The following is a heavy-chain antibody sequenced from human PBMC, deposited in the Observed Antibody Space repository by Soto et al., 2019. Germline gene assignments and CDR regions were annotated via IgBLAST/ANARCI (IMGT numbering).Heavy chain of an antibody. J-gene: IGHJ2*01. CDR3: ARGDNGSGWYTSWYFDL. CDR1: GGTFSSYA. V-gene: IGHV1-69*12. D-gene: IGHD6-19*01. Sequence: QVQLVQSGAEVKKPGSSVKVSCKASGGTFSSYAISWVRQAPGQGLEWMGGIIPIFGTANYAQKFQGRVTISADESTSTAYMELSSLRSEDTAVYYCARGDNGSGWYTSWYFDLWGRGTLVTVSS. CDR2: IIPIFGTA.